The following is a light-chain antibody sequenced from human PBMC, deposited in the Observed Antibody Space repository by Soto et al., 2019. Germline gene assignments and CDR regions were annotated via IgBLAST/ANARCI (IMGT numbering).Light chain of an antibody. Sequence: DIQMTQSPSTLSASVGDRVTITCRASQSISSWLAWYQQKPGRAPNLLIYKASTLQSGVPSRFSGSGSGTEFTLTISSLQPDDFAPYYCQQYNDYSLTFGQGTKVDIK. V-gene: IGKV1-5*03. J-gene: IGKJ1*01. CDR1: QSISSW. CDR2: KAS. CDR3: QQYNDYSLT.